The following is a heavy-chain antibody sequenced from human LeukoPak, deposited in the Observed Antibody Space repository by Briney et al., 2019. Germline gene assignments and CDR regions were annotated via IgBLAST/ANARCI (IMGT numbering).Heavy chain of an antibody. CDR2: IYYSGST. J-gene: IGHJ4*02. CDR3: ASARGYSYGLEDY. D-gene: IGHD5-18*01. Sequence: SETLSLTCTVSGGSISSGDYYWSWSRQPPGKGLEWIGYIYYSGSTYYNPSLKSRVTISVDTSKNQFSLKLSSVTAADTAVYYCASARGYSYGLEDYWGQGTLVTVSS. CDR1: GGSISSGDYY. V-gene: IGHV4-30-4*01.